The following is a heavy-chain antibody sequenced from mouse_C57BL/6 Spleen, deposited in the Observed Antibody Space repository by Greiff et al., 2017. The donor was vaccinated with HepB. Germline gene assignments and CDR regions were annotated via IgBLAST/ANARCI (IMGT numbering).Heavy chain of an antibody. CDR3: TREGYYYGSSAWFAY. CDR1: GYTFTSYW. V-gene: IGHV1-5*01. D-gene: IGHD1-1*01. CDR2: IYPGNSDT. J-gene: IGHJ3*01. Sequence: EVKLVESGTVLARPGASVKMSCKTSGYTFTSYWMHWVKQRPGQGLEWIGAIYPGNSDTSYNQKFKGKAKLTAVTSASTAYMELSSLTKEDSAVYYCTREGYYYGSSAWFAYWGQGTLVTVSA.